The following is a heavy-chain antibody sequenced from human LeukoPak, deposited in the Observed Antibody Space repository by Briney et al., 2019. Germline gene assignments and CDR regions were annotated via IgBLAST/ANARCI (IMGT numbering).Heavy chain of an antibody. D-gene: IGHD3-10*01. Sequence: GASVKVSCKASGYTFTGYYMHWVRQAPGQGLEWMGWINPNSGGTNYAQKFQGRVTMTRDTSISTAYMELSRLRSDDTAVYYCARDAFTMVREEGVYWGQGTLVTVSS. CDR2: INPNSGGT. CDR1: GYTFTGYY. CDR3: ARDAFTMVREEGVY. J-gene: IGHJ4*02. V-gene: IGHV1-2*02.